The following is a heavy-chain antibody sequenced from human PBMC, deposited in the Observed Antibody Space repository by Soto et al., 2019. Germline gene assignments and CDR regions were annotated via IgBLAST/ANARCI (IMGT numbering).Heavy chain of an antibody. CDR1: GGTFSSYI. V-gene: IGHV1-69*02. CDR2: VIPILGIA. Sequence: QVQLVQSGAAVKKPGSSVKVSCTASGGTFSSYIISWVRQAPGQGLEWMGRVIPILGIANYAQKFQGRVTITADKSTSTAYMELSSLRSEDTAVYYCARFPQTAIVGAAYFDYWGQGTLVTVSS. D-gene: IGHD1-26*01. CDR3: ARFPQTAIVGAAYFDY. J-gene: IGHJ4*02.